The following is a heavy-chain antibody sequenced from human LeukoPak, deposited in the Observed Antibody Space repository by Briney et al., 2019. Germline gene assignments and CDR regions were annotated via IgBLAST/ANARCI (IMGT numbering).Heavy chain of an antibody. Sequence: SVKVSCKASGGTFSSYAISWVRQAPGQGLEWMGRIIPIFGTANYAQKFQGRVAITTDESTSTAYMELSSLRSEDTAVYYCARGDEDYGDYVMWGQGTLVTVSS. CDR2: IIPIFGTA. CDR3: ARGDEDYGDYVM. V-gene: IGHV1-69*05. D-gene: IGHD4-17*01. CDR1: GGTFSSYA. J-gene: IGHJ4*02.